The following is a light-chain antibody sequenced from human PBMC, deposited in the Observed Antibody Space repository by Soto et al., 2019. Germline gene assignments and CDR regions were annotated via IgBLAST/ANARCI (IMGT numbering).Light chain of an antibody. CDR1: NSNIGSHT. CDR2: SNN. CDR3: SVWDDSLNGWV. V-gene: IGLV1-44*01. Sequence: QSVLTQPPSASGTPGQTVTISCSGSNSNIGSHTVNWYQQLPGTAPKLLMYSNNQRPSGVPDRFSGSKSGTSASLAISGLQSEDEADYYCSVWDDSLNGWVFGGGTKLTVL. J-gene: IGLJ3*02.